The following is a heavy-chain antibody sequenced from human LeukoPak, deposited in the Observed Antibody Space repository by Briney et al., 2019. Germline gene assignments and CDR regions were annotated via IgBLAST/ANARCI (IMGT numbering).Heavy chain of an antibody. Sequence: PGGSLRLSCATSGFTFSSYWMYWVRQVPGKGLVWVSRINNDGGTTSYADSVKGRFTVSRDNAKSTLYLQMNSLRAEDTAVYYCACVRAGNWGQGTLVTVSA. CDR3: ACVRAGN. V-gene: IGHV3-74*01. CDR2: INNDGGTT. J-gene: IGHJ4*02. CDR1: GFTFSSYW. D-gene: IGHD6-6*01.